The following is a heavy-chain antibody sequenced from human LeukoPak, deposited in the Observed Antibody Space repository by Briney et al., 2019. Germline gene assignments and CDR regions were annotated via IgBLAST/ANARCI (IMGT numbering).Heavy chain of an antibody. J-gene: IGHJ4*02. D-gene: IGHD3-22*01. CDR2: ISGSGGTT. V-gene: IGHV3-23*01. Sequence: PGGSLRLSCAASGFTFSSYAMSWVRQAPGKGLEWVSAISGSGGTTYYADSVKGRFTISRDKSKNTLYLQMNTLRPEDTAVYYCAKVGDRYYDSSGYDYWGQGTQVTVSS. CDR1: GFTFSSYA. CDR3: AKVGDRYYDSSGYDY.